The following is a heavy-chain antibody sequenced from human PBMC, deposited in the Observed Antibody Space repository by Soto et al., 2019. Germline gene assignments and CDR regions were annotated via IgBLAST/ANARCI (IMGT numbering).Heavy chain of an antibody. CDR3: VRDFAAATGFFEY. CDR1: GFSFSSYS. J-gene: IGHJ4*02. V-gene: IGHV3-21*01. CDR2: ISSTTSDT. Sequence: GGSLRLSCAASGFSFSSYSMNWVRQAPGKGLEWVSSISSTTSDTFYADSVKGRFTISRDNAKNSLCLQMNSLRAEDTAVYYCVRDFAAATGFFEYWGLGTLVTVSS. D-gene: IGHD6-25*01.